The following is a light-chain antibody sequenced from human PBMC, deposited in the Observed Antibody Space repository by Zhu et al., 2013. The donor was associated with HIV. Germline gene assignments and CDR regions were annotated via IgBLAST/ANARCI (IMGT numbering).Light chain of an antibody. J-gene: IGKJ2*01. CDR1: QGIRND. CDR3: QQSYNTPQT. V-gene: IGKV1-39*01. CDR2: AAS. Sequence: DIQMTQSPSSLSASVGDRVTITCRASQGIRNDLGWYQQKPGKAPKRLIYAASSLQSGVPSRFRGSGSGTDFTLTITSLQAEDFATYYCQQSYNTPQTFGQGTNLEI.